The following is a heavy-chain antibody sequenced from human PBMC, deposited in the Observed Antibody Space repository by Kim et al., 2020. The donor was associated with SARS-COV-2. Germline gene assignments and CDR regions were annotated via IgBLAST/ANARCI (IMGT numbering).Heavy chain of an antibody. V-gene: IGHV4-59*08. CDR1: GGSISGYY. D-gene: IGHD3-16*01. CDR2: IYNSGST. CDR3: ARQGANYYYGMDV. J-gene: IGHJ6*02. Sequence: SETLSLTCTVSGGSISGYYWSWIRQPPGKGLEWIGYIYNSGSTNYSPSLKSRVTISVDTSKNQFSPHLTSVTAADTAVYYCARQGANYYYGMDVWGQGTT.